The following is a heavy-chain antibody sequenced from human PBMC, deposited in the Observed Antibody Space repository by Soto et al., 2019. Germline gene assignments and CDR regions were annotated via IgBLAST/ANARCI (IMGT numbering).Heavy chain of an antibody. J-gene: IGHJ4*02. CDR3: ANLPLYGSGFDC. Sequence: EVQLVESGGGLVQPGGSLRLSCAASGFTFDDYAIHWVRQAPGKGLEWVSGISWNGAATGYMNSVKGRFSISRDNTKNTLNLQMNSLRSEDPAVYYCANLPLYGSGFDCWGQGTLVTVSS. CDR2: ISWNGAAT. D-gene: IGHD3-10*01. V-gene: IGHV3-9*01. CDR1: GFTFDDYA.